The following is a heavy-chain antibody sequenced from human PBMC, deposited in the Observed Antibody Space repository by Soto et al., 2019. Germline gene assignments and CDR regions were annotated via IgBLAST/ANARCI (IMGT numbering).Heavy chain of an antibody. D-gene: IGHD2-15*01. V-gene: IGHV3-23*01. CDR2: VSIGGST. Sequence: GGSLRLSCAASGFTFSSYAMGWVRQGPGKGLEWVAVVSIGGSTHYADSVRGRFTISRDNSKNTLSLQINSLTAEDTAVYFCAKRRGAGGHFDYWGQGALVTVSS. CDR3: AKRRGAGGHFDY. J-gene: IGHJ4*02. CDR1: GFTFSSYA.